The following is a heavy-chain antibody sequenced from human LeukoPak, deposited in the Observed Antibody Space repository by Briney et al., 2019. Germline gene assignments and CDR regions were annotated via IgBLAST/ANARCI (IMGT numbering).Heavy chain of an antibody. D-gene: IGHD6-13*01. CDR1: GFTFSCYA. CDR3: AKAPLFIAAPGWFDP. J-gene: IGHJ5*02. CDR2: ICGSGGST. V-gene: IGHV3-23*01. Sequence: GGSLRLSCAASGFTFSCYAMSWVRQAPGKGLEWVSAICGSGGSTYYAASVKGRFTISRDNCKITLYLQTNSLRAEHTAVYYCAKAPLFIAAPGWFDPWGQGTLVTVSS.